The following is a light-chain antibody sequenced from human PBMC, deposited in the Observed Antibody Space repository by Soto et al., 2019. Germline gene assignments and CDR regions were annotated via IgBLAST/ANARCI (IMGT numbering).Light chain of an antibody. J-gene: IGLJ2*01. CDR2: EVS. V-gene: IGLV2-8*01. CDR1: SSDVGGYNY. CDR3: SSYAGSNNV. Sequence: QSALTQPPSASGSPGQSVTISCTGTSSDVGGYNYVSWYQQYPGKAPKLMIHEVSKRPSGVPDRFSGSKSGNTASLTVSGLQAEDEADYYCSSYAGSNNVFGGGTKLTVL.